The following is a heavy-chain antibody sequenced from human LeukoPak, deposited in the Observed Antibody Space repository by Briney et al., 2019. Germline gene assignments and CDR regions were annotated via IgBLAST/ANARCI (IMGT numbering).Heavy chain of an antibody. Sequence: SETLSLTCAVYGGSFSGYYWSWIRQPPGKGLEWIGEINHSGSTNYNPSLKSRVTISVDTSKNQFSLKLSSVTAADTAVYYCARVEFVVLMVYAIRYNWFDPWGQGTLVTVSS. D-gene: IGHD2-8*01. CDR2: INHSGST. CDR3: ARVEFVVLMVYAIRYNWFDP. CDR1: GGSFSGYY. J-gene: IGHJ5*02. V-gene: IGHV4-34*01.